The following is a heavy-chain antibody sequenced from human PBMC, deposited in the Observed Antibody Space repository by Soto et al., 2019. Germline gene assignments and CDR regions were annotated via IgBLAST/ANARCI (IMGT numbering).Heavy chain of an antibody. J-gene: IGHJ4*02. Sequence: SETLSLTCTVSGGSISSYYLSWIRQPPGKGLEWIGYIYYSGSTNYNPSLKSRVTISVDTSKNTLYLHINSLKVDDTAMYYCARAHSTGWHYFDYWGPGTLVTVSS. V-gene: IGHV4-59*12. CDR1: GGSISSYY. CDR3: ARAHSTGWHYFDY. D-gene: IGHD6-19*01. CDR2: IYYSGST.